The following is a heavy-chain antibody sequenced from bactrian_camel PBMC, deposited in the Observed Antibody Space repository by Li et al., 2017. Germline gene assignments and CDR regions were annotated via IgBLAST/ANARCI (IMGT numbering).Heavy chain of an antibody. D-gene: IGHD7*01. CDR2: IDGRI. V-gene: IGHV3S42*01. Sequence: VQLVESGGGSVQPGGSLRLSCAASGYAYSSYCMGWFRQGPGNEREGIAAIDGRITHADSVKGRFTISKDTAKSTLYLQMTSLEPDDTAMYYCAAFDRVAPGALNCGFALRRDVYDFWGQGTQVTVS. CDR3: AAFDRVAPGALNCGFALRRDVYDF. J-gene: IGHJ4*01. CDR1: GYAYSSYC.